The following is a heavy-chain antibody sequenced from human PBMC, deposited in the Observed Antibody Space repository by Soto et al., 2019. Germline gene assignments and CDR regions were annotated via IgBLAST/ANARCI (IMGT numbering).Heavy chain of an antibody. D-gene: IGHD3-10*02. CDR1: GYTFTAYY. Sequence: QVQLVQSGAEVKEPGDSVRVSCEASGYTFTAYYIHWVRRAPGQGLEWMGWINPKFGDKTYAQDCQGRVSMTRDMSISTVYMELVRLTSDDTAIYYCARNMDYYYGRGSGNGHGVWGQGTTVTVFS. CDR3: ARNMDYYYGRGSGNGHGV. CDR2: INPKFGDK. V-gene: IGHV1-2*02. J-gene: IGHJ6*02.